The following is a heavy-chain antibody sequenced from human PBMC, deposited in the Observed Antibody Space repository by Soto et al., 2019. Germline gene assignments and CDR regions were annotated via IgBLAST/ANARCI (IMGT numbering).Heavy chain of an antibody. V-gene: IGHV3-21*01. Sequence: EVQLVESGGGLVKPGGSLRLSCAASGFTFSSYSMNWVRQAPGKGLEWVSSISSSSSYIYYADSVKGRFTISRDNAKNSLYLQMNSLRAEDTAVYYCARGGLNYDILTCYYKTYYFDYWGQGTLVTVSS. CDR3: ARGGLNYDILTCYYKTYYFDY. CDR2: ISSSSSYI. D-gene: IGHD3-9*01. J-gene: IGHJ4*02. CDR1: GFTFSSYS.